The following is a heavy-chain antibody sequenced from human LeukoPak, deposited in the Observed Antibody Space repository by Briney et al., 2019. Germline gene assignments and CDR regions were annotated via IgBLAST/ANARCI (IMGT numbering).Heavy chain of an antibody. Sequence: GGSLRLSCAASGFTFSSYAMSWVRQAPGKGLEWVSGISGSGGSTYYADSVKGRFTISRVNSKNTLYLQMNSLRAEDTAVYYCAKEIAAAPDAFDIWGQGTMVTVSS. CDR1: GFTFSSYA. CDR3: AKEIAAAPDAFDI. J-gene: IGHJ3*02. V-gene: IGHV3-23*01. CDR2: ISGSGGST. D-gene: IGHD6-13*01.